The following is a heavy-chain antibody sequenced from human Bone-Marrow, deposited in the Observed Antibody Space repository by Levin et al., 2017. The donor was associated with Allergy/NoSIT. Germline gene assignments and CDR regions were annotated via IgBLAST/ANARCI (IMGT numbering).Heavy chain of an antibody. V-gene: IGHV3-66*01. Sequence: SCAASGFTVSSNYMNWVRQAPGKGLEWVSVIYSGGSAYYADFVKGRFTISRDKSKNTLYLQMNSLSVDDTAVYYCASLAVFDSFDIWGQGTMVTVSS. CDR1: GFTVSSNY. CDR3: ASLAVFDSFDI. J-gene: IGHJ3*02. CDR2: IYSGGSA. D-gene: IGHD1-14*01.